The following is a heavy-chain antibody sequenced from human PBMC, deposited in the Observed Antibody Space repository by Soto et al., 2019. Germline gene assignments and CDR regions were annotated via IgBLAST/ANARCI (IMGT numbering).Heavy chain of an antibody. CDR3: ARVRQLVGYFYYYMDV. V-gene: IGHV1-58*02. CDR2: IVACSGNT. Sequence: SVKVSCKASGFTFTSSAMQWVRQARGQRLEWIGWIVACSGNTNYAQKFQDRVTMTTDTSTSTAYMELSGLRSDDTAVYYCARVRQLVGYFYYYMDVWGKGTTVTVSS. CDR1: GFTFTSSA. J-gene: IGHJ6*03. D-gene: IGHD6-6*01.